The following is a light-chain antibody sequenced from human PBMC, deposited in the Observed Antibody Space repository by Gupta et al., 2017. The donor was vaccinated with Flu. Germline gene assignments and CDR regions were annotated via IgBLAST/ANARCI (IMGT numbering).Light chain of an antibody. J-gene: IGKJ4*01. Sequence: DIVMTQSPLSLPVTPGESASISCRSSQSLLHSNGYTYLDWYLQKPGQSPQLLIYLGSNRASGVPDRFSGSGSGTDFTLRISRVEAEDVGVYYCRQALQTPLTFGGGTKVEIK. CDR3: RQALQTPLT. V-gene: IGKV2-28*01. CDR1: QSLLHSNGYTY. CDR2: LGS.